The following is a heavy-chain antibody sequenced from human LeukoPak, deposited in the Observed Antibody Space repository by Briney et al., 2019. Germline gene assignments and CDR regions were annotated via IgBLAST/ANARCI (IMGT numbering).Heavy chain of an antibody. CDR2: FDVIDGET. D-gene: IGHD5-18*01. V-gene: IGHV1-24*01. CDR1: GSSLTELS. Sequence: GASVKVSCTVSGSSLTELSLYWVRQAPGKGLEWMGGFDVIDGETFYAQKFQGRVTMTADSSADTAYMELRSLTSDDTALYYCAAGRPYSLLDYWGQGTLVTVSS. J-gene: IGHJ4*02. CDR3: AAGRPYSLLDY.